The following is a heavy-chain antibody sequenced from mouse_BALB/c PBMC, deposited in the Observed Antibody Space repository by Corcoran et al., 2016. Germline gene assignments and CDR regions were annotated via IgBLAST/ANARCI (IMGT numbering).Heavy chain of an antibody. CDR1: GYSITSGYY. J-gene: IGHJ3*01. CDR3: ARDRWAWFAY. Sequence: DVQLQESGPGLVKPSQSLSLTCSVTGYSITSGYYWNWIRQFPGNKLEWMGYISYDGSNNYNPSLKNRISITRDTSKNQFFLKLNSVTTEDTATYYCARDRWAWFAYWGQGTLVTVSA. D-gene: IGHD4-1*01. V-gene: IGHV3-6*02. CDR2: ISYDGSN.